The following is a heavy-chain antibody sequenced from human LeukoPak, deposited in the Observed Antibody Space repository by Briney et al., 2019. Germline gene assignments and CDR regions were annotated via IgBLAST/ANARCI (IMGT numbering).Heavy chain of an antibody. J-gene: IGHJ4*02. V-gene: IGHV1-3*01. Sequence: ASVKVSCRASGYTFTSYVMLWVRPAPGQRLEWMGWINAGNGNTKYSQKFQGRVTITRDTSASTAYMELSSLRSEDTAVYYCARGNSTSPSDYWGQGTLVTVSS. CDR1: GYTFTSYV. CDR3: ARGNSTSPSDY. D-gene: IGHD2-2*01. CDR2: INAGNGNT.